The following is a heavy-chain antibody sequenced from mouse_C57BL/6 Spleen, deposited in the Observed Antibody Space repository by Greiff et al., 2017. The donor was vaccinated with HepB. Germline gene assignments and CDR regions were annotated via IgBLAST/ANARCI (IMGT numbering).Heavy chain of an antibody. CDR1: GYTFTSYW. V-gene: IGHV1-53*01. Sequence: QVQLQQPGPELVKPGASVKLSCKASGYTFTSYWMHWVKQRPEQGLEWIGNINPSNGGTNYTEKFKSKATLTVDKSSSTAYMLHSSLTSEDSAVYYGAREGENYYCNSFGCAYCGQGALVTVSS. CDR2: INPSNGGT. J-gene: IGHJ3*01. D-gene: IGHD1-1*01. CDR3: AREGENYYCNSFGCAY.